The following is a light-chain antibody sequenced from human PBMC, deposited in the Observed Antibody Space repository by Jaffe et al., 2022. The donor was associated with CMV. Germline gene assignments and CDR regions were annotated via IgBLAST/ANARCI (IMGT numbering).Light chain of an antibody. Sequence: EIVLTQSPGTLSLSPGETATLSCRASQNVRSNYLAWYRQKPGQAPRPLIYRASSRATGIPDRFSGGGSGTDFTLTISRLEPEDFAVYYCQQFGGTPITFGQGTRLEIK. CDR3: QQFGGTPIT. CDR1: QNVRSNY. CDR2: RAS. J-gene: IGKJ5*01. V-gene: IGKV3-20*01.